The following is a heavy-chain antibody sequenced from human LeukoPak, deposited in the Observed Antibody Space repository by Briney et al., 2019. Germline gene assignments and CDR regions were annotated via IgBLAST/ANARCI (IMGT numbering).Heavy chain of an antibody. CDR3: ARGYYYDSSGYFDY. CDR2: IIPILGIA. Sequence: GASVKVSCKASGGTFSSYAISWVRQAPGQGLEWMGRIIPILGIANYAQKFQGRVTITADKSTSTAYMELGSLRSEDTAVYYCARGYYYDSSGYFDYWGQGTLVTVSS. V-gene: IGHV1-69*04. CDR1: GGTFSSYA. J-gene: IGHJ4*02. D-gene: IGHD3-22*01.